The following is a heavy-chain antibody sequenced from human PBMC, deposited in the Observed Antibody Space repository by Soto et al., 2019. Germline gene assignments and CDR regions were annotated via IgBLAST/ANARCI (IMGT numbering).Heavy chain of an antibody. V-gene: IGHV1-2*04. CDR1: GYTFTGYY. CDR2: INPNSGGT. CDR3: ARSSPGGDYVMGSGGFDY. D-gene: IGHD4-17*01. J-gene: IGHJ4*02. Sequence: QVQLVQSGAEVKKPGASVKVSCKASGYTFTGYYMHWVRQAPGQGLEWMGWINPNSGGTNYAQKFQGWVTMTRDTSISTAYMERSRLRSDDTAVYYCARSSPGGDYVMGSGGFDYWGQGTLVTVSS.